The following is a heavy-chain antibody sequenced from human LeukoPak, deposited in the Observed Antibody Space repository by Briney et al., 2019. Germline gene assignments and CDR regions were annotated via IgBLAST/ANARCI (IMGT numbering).Heavy chain of an antibody. Sequence: GRSLRLSCAASGFTFSSYGMHWIRQAPGKGLEWVAVISYDGSNKYYADSVKGRFTISRDNSKNTLYLQMNSLRAEDTAVYYCASTLLTGDGDYWGQGTLVTVSS. V-gene: IGHV3-30*03. CDR2: ISYDGSNK. CDR1: GFTFSSYG. CDR3: ASTLLTGDGDY. D-gene: IGHD7-27*01. J-gene: IGHJ4*02.